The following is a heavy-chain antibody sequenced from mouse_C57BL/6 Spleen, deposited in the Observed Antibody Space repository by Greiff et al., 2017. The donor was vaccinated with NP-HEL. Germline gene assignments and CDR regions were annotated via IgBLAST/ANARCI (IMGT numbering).Heavy chain of an antibody. Sequence: QVQLQQPGAELVMPGASVKLSCKASGYTFTSYWMHWVKQRPEQGLEWIGEIDPSDSYTNYNQKFKGKSTLTVDKSSSTAYMQLSSLTSEDSAVYYCARGYSAWFAYWGQGTLVTVSA. J-gene: IGHJ3*01. D-gene: IGHD2-14*01. CDR2: IDPSDSYT. V-gene: IGHV1-69*01. CDR1: GYTFTSYW. CDR3: ARGYSAWFAY.